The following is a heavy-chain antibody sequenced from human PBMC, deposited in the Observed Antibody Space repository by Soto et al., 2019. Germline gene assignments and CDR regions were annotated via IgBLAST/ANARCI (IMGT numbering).Heavy chain of an antibody. D-gene: IGHD3-22*01. CDR2: ISSISSYI. CDR1: GFTFSSYS. J-gene: IGHJ4*02. CDR3: ARAPLYYDSSGYYAAY. Sequence: EVQLVESGGGLVKPGGSLRLSCAASGFTFSSYSMNWGRQAPGKGLEWVSSISSISSYIYYADSVKGRFTLSRDNAKNSLYLQINSLRDEDTAVYYCARAPLYYDSSGYYAAYWGQGTLVTDSS. V-gene: IGHV3-21*01.